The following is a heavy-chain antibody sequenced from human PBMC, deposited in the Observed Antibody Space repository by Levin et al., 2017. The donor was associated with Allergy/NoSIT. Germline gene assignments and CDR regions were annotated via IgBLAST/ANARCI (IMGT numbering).Heavy chain of an antibody. D-gene: IGHD2-8*01. CDR1: GFTFSPYS. V-gene: IGHV3-48*04. Sequence: GESLKISCAASGFTFSPYSMNWVRQAPGKGLEWLSYITGSSTTIYYADSVKGRFTISRDNAKNSVYLQMNNLRAEDTAMYYCATSNGNLDYWGQGTLVTVSS. CDR3: ATSNGNLDY. J-gene: IGHJ4*02. CDR2: ITGSSTTI.